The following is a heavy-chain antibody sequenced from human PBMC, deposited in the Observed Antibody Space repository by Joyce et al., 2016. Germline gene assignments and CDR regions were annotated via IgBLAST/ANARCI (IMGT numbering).Heavy chain of an antibody. CDR1: GGPFRGFL. CDR2: VNTSEAT. J-gene: IGHJ4*02. CDR3: ARSQWLAPLMY. D-gene: IGHD6-19*01. V-gene: IGHV4-34*02. Sequence: QVQLQQWGAGLLKPSETLSLTCGVNGGPFRGFLWTWVRQPPGEGLQWIGDVNTSEATNYNPSLKSRVTISVDTSKNQFSLTLTSITAADTAMYYCARSQWLAPLMYWGQGSLVAVSS.